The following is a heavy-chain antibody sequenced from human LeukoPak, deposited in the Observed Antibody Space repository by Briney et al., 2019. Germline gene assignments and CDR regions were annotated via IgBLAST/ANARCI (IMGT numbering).Heavy chain of an antibody. CDR2: ISGSGGST. J-gene: IGHJ4*02. CDR1: GFTFSNYA. CDR3: AEDAPVYRFFDY. Sequence: PGGSLRLSCAASGFTFSNYAMTWVRQAPGKGLEWVSSISGSGGSTYYADSVMGRFTISRDNSKNTLYLQMNSLRAEDAAVYYCAEDAPVYRFFDYWGQGTLVTVSS. D-gene: IGHD5-18*01. V-gene: IGHV3-23*01.